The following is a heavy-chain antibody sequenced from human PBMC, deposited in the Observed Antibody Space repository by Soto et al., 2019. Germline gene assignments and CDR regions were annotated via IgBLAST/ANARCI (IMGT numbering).Heavy chain of an antibody. CDR3: ARERYDFWSGYPDY. V-gene: IGHV1-69*13. D-gene: IGHD3-3*01. J-gene: IGHJ4*02. Sequence: GASVKVSCKASGYTFTSYGISWVRQAPGQGLEWMGGIIPIFGTANYAQKFQGRVTITADESTSTAYMELSSLRSEDTAVYYCARERYDFWSGYPDYWGQGTLVTVSS. CDR1: GYTFTSYG. CDR2: IIPIFGTA.